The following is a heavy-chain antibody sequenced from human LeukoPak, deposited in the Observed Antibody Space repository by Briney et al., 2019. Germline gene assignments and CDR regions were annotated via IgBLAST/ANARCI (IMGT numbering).Heavy chain of an antibody. V-gene: IGHV1-8*01. J-gene: IGHJ6*03. Sequence: ASVKVSCKASGYTFTSYDINWVRQATGQGLEWMGWMNPNSGNTGYAQKFQGRVTMTRNTSISTAYMELSSLRSEDTAVYYCARGGSSGWHPYYYYYMDVWGKGTTVTDSS. CDR3: ARGGSSGWHPYYYYYMDV. CDR1: GYTFTSYD. CDR2: MNPNSGNT. D-gene: IGHD6-19*01.